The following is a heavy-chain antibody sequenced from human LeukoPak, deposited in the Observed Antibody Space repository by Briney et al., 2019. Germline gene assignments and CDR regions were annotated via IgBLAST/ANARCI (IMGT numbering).Heavy chain of an antibody. D-gene: IGHD6-6*01. Sequence: GGSLRLSCAASGFTFSSYGMHWVRQAPGKGLEWVAFIRYDGSNKYYADSVKGRSTISRDNSKNTLYLQMNSLRTEDTAVYYCATYDSSSGAIDYWGQGTLVTVSS. CDR1: GFTFSSYG. V-gene: IGHV3-30*02. CDR3: ATYDSSSGAIDY. J-gene: IGHJ4*02. CDR2: IRYDGSNK.